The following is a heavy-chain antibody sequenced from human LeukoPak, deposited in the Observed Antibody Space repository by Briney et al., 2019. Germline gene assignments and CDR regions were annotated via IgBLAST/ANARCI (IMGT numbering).Heavy chain of an antibody. CDR2: INPNSGGT. D-gene: IGHD2-15*01. V-gene: IGHV1-2*06. Sequence: GASVKVSCKASGYTFTGYYMHWVRQAPGQGLEWMGRINPNSGGTNYAQKFQGGVTMTRDTSISTAYMELSRLRSDDTAVYYCARLGYCSGGSCYEHHYYYYMDVWGKGTTVTVSS. CDR1: GYTFTGYY. CDR3: ARLGYCSGGSCYEHHYYYYMDV. J-gene: IGHJ6*03.